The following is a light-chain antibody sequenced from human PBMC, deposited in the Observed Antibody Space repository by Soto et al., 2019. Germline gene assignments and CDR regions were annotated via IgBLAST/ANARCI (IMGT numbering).Light chain of an antibody. CDR3: QQYGT. V-gene: IGKV1-5*01. J-gene: IGKJ1*01. CDR1: QSVSGW. Sequence: EIKMTSPPSALSASIGDRVNITCRASQSVSGWLAWYQQKPGEAPKLLIYDASALPRGVPSRFSGSGSGPEFTLTISNLQPDDFATYSCQQYGTFGQGTNVDI. CDR2: DAS.